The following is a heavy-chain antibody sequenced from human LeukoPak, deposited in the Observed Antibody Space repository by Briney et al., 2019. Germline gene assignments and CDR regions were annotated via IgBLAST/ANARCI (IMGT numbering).Heavy chain of an antibody. D-gene: IGHD3-10*01. CDR1: GGSISSYY. CDR3: ARDRYYYGSEAFDI. Sequence: PSETLSLTCTVSGGSISSYYWSWIRQPPGKGLEWIGYVYYSGSTNYNPSLKSRVTISIDTSKNQFSLKLSSVTAADTAVYYCARDRYYYGSEAFDIWGQGTMVTVSS. J-gene: IGHJ3*02. CDR2: VYYSGST. V-gene: IGHV4-59*01.